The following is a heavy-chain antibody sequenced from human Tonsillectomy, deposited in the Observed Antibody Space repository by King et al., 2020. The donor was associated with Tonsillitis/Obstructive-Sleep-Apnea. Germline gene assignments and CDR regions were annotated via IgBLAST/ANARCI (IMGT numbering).Heavy chain of an antibody. J-gene: IGHJ6*02. D-gene: IGHD1-26*01. CDR2: IYYSGST. CDR1: GGSISSYY. V-gene: IGHV4-59*01. CDR3: ARTNSGSYYGMDV. Sequence: QLQESGPGLVKPSETLSLTCTVSGGSISSYYWSWIWQPPGKGLEWIGYIYYSGSTNYNPSLKSRVTISVDTSKNQFSLKLSSVTAADTAVYYCARTNSGSYYGMDVWGQGTTVTVAS.